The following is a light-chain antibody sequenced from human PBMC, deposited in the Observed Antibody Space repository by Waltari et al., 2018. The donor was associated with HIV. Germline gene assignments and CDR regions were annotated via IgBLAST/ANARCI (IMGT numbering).Light chain of an antibody. CDR2: DVT. CDR3: SSFANNNTPVL. CDR1: NSDVGGYNY. J-gene: IGLJ2*01. Sequence: QSALTQPASVSGSPGQSITIPRTGTNSDVGGYNYVSWYQQHPGKAPKLMIYDVTKRPSGISNRFSGSKSGNTASLTISGLQAEDEADYFCSSFANNNTPVLFGGGTKLTVL. V-gene: IGLV2-14*03.